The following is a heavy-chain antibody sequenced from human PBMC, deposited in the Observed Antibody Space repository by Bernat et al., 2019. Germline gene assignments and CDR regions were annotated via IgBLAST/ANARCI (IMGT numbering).Heavy chain of an antibody. CDR3: AKDTGSSGWYYFDY. D-gene: IGHD6-19*01. J-gene: IGHJ4*02. CDR2: ISWDGGST. CDR1: GFTFDDYT. Sequence: EVQLVESGGVVVQPGGSLRLSCAASGFTFDDYTMHWVRQAPGKGLEWVSLISWDGGSTYYADSVKGRFTISRDNSKNSLYLQMNSLRTEDTALYYCAKDTGSSGWYYFDYWGQGTLVTFSS. V-gene: IGHV3-43*01.